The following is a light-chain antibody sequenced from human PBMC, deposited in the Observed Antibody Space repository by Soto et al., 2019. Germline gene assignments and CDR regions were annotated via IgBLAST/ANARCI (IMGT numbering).Light chain of an antibody. CDR3: CSYAGSYTFV. Sequence: QSVLTQPRSVSGSPGQSVTISCTGTSGDVGGYNYVSWYLQHPGKAPKVMIYDVSKRPSGVPDRFSGSKSGNTASLTISGLQAEDEADYYCCSYAGSYTFVFGTGTKVTVL. CDR1: SGDVGGYNY. J-gene: IGLJ1*01. V-gene: IGLV2-11*01. CDR2: DVS.